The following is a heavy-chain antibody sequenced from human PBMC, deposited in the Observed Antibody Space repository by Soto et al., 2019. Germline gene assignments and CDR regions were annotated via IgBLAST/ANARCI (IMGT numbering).Heavy chain of an antibody. CDR1: GGSISSGGYY. CDR3: ARAPGSSGYYYSVSFDY. CDR2: IYYSGST. Sequence: LSLTCTVSGGSISSGGYYWSWIRQHPGKGLEWIGYIYYSGSTYYNPSLKSRVTISVDTSKNQFSLKLSSVTAADTAVYYCARAPGSSGYYYSVSFDYWGQGTLVTVSS. V-gene: IGHV4-31*03. J-gene: IGHJ4*02. D-gene: IGHD3-22*01.